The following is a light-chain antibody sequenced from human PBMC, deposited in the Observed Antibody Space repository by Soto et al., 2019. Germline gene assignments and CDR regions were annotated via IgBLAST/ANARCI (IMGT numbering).Light chain of an antibody. V-gene: IGLV1-40*01. Sequence: QAVVTQSPSVSGAPGQRVTISCTGSSSNIGAGYDVHWYQQLPGTAPKLLIYDNNNRPSRVPDRFSGSKSGTSASLAITGLQAEDEADYYCQSYDSSLTVVFGGGTKLTVL. CDR3: QSYDSSLTVV. CDR2: DNN. CDR1: SSNIGAGYD. J-gene: IGLJ2*01.